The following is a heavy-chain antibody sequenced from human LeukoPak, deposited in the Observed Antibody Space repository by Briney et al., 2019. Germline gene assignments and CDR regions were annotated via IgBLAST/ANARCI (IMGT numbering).Heavy chain of an antibody. Sequence: PSETLSLTCTVSGYSISSEYYWGWIRQPPGKGLEWIGSIYHSGSTYDNPSLKSRVTVSVDTSKNQFSLKLTSVTAADTAVYYCARGSGYCSSPSCLSNRDTAFDIWGQGTMVTVSS. CDR2: IYHSGST. CDR3: ARGSGYCSSPSCLSNRDTAFDI. CDR1: GYSISSEYY. V-gene: IGHV4-38-2*02. D-gene: IGHD2-2*01. J-gene: IGHJ3*02.